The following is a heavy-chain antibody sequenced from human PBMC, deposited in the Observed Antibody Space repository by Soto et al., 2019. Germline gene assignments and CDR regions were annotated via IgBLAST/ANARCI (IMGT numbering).Heavy chain of an antibody. CDR3: VRDGTKTLRDWFDP. Sequence: LSLTCTVSGASISGFYWSWIRKSAGKGLEWIGRIYATGTTDYNPPLKSRVMMSVDTSKKQFSLKLRSVTAADTAVYYCVRDGTKTLRDWFDPWGQGISVTVSS. CDR2: IYATGTT. D-gene: IGHD1-1*01. CDR1: GASISGFY. J-gene: IGHJ5*02. V-gene: IGHV4-4*07.